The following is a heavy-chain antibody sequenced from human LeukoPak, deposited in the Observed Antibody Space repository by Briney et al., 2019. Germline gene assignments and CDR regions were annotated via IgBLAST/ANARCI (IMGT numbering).Heavy chain of an antibody. D-gene: IGHD2-2*01. CDR3: ARHGAGYCSSTSCSYYYYYMDV. J-gene: IGHJ6*03. Sequence: SGTLSLTCAVYGGSFSGYYWSGIRQPPGKGLEWIGEINHSGSTNYNPALQRRVTISVDTSKNQFSLKLSSVTAADTAVYYCARHGAGYCSSTSCSYYYYYMDVWGKGTTVTISS. CDR1: GGSFSGYY. CDR2: INHSGST. V-gene: IGHV4-34*01.